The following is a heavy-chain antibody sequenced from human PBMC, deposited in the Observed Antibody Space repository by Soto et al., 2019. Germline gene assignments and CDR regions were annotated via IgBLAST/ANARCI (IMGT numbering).Heavy chain of an antibody. Sequence: QVQLVESGGGVVQPGRSLRLSCAASGFTFSSYGMHWVRQAPGKGLEWVAVISYDGSNKYYADSVKGRFTISRDNSKNTLYLQMNSLRAEDTAVYYCAKEKIHYYGSGYGDGMDVWGQGTTVTVSS. CDR1: GFTFSSYG. J-gene: IGHJ6*02. CDR2: ISYDGSNK. V-gene: IGHV3-30*18. CDR3: AKEKIHYYGSGYGDGMDV. D-gene: IGHD3-10*01.